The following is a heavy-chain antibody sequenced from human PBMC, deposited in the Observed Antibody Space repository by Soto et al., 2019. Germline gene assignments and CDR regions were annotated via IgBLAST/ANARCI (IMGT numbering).Heavy chain of an antibody. V-gene: IGHV4-4*02. CDR1: VGSISRSNW. D-gene: IGHD1-1*01. Sequence: SETLSLAGTVPVGSISRSNWWSCVRQRPGKGLEWIGEIQHSGSTNYNPSFKSRVTISVDKSKNQFSLKLSSVTAADTAVYYCASRRRIATTGNWFDPWGHVTLVTVSS. J-gene: IGHJ5*02. CDR3: ASRRRIATTGNWFDP. CDR2: IQHSGST.